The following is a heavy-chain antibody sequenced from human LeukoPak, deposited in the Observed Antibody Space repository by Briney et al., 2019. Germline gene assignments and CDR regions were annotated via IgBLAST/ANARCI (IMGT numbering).Heavy chain of an antibody. V-gene: IGHV4-34*01. J-gene: IGHJ3*02. CDR2: INPSGST. CDR3: ARSGEQWLIFAGPDAFDI. D-gene: IGHD3/OR15-3a*01. Sequence: PSETLSLTCAVYGGSFSGYYWSWIRQPPGKGLEWIGEINPSGSTNYNPSLKSRVTISVDTSKNQFSLKLSSVTAADTAGYCCARSGEQWLIFAGPDAFDIWGQGTMVTVSS. CDR1: GGSFSGYY.